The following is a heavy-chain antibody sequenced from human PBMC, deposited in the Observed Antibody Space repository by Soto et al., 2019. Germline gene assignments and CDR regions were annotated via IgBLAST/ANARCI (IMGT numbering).Heavy chain of an antibody. D-gene: IGHD3-10*01. CDR1: GGSFSGSY. CDR3: ARGSRITMVRGVIRSDYFDY. CDR2: INHSGST. V-gene: IGHV4-34*01. J-gene: IGHJ4*02. Sequence: KPSETLSVTCAVDGGSFSGSYWSWIRQPPGKGLEWIGEINHSGSTNYNPSLKSRVTISVDTSKNQFSLKLSSVTAADTAVYYCARGSRITMVRGVIRSDYFDYWGQGTLVTVSS.